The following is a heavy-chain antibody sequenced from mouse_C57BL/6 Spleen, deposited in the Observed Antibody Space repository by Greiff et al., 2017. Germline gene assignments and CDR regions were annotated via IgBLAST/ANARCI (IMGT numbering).Heavy chain of an antibody. Sequence: EVHLVESGGGLVQPGGSLSLSCAASGFTFTDYYMSWVRQPPGKALEWLGFIRNKANGYTTEYSASVKGRFTISRDNSQSILYLQMNALRAEDSATYYGARSHHDGYPYWYFDVWGTGTTVTVSS. V-gene: IGHV7-3*01. CDR1: GFTFTDYY. CDR3: ARSHHDGYPYWYFDV. D-gene: IGHD2-3*01. J-gene: IGHJ1*03. CDR2: IRNKANGYTT.